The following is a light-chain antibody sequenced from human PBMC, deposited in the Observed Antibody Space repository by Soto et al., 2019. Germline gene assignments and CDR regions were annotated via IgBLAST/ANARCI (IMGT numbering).Light chain of an antibody. J-gene: IGKJ1*01. Sequence: EIVLTQSPGTLSLSPGEGATLSCRASQSVSGSYLAWYQQKPGQAPRLLIYGASTRATGIPDRFSGSGSGTDFILTISRLEPEDFAVFYCQQYGSSSGTFGQGTKVEIQ. CDR3: QQYGSSSGT. CDR2: GAS. V-gene: IGKV3-20*01. CDR1: QSVSGSY.